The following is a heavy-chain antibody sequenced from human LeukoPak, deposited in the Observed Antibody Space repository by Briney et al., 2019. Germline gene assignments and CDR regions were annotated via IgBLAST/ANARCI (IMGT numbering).Heavy chain of an antibody. CDR1: GFTFRKAW. CDR2: IKQDGSEK. D-gene: IGHD2-2*01. V-gene: IGHV3-7*05. CDR3: ARVYSSTSGKNAFDI. J-gene: IGHJ3*02. Sequence: GGALRLSRAAPGFTFRKAWVKWGRPGPGEGGGWGGHIKQDGSEKNYVDSVKGRFTISRDNAKNSLYLQMNSLRAEDTAVYYCARVYSSTSGKNAFDIWGQGTMVIVSS.